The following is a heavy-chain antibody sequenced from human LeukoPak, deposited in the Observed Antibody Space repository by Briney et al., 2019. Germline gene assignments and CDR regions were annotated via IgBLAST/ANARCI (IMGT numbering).Heavy chain of an antibody. CDR3: AREAFVRIFRRKEG. Sequence: GGSLRLSCAASTFIFSSYGMHWVRQAPGKGLEWVAVVWFNGSNKYYADSVKGRFTISRDNSKNTLYLQMNSLRVEDTAVYYCAREAFVRIFRRKEGRGQRTKV. J-gene: IGHJ6*01. V-gene: IGHV3-33*01. CDR2: VWFNGSNK. CDR1: TFIFSSYG. D-gene: IGHD3-16*01.